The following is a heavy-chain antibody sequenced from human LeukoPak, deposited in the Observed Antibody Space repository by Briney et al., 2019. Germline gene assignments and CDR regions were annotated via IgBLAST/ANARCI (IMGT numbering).Heavy chain of an antibody. V-gene: IGHV3-15*07. CDR1: GFTFSNTW. CDR3: ARDWYYAFDF. J-gene: IGHJ3*01. CDR2: IRSKRDGGTT. D-gene: IGHD3-9*01. Sequence: GGSLRLSCAASGFTFSNTWMNWVRQAPGKGLEWVARIRSKRDGGTTDYAAPVKGRFTISRDDSKNTVYLQMNSLKAEDTAVYYCARDWYYAFDFWGQGTMVTVSP.